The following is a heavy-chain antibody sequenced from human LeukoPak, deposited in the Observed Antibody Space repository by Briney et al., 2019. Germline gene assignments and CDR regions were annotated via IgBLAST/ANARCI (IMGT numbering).Heavy chain of an antibody. J-gene: IGHJ3*02. CDR1: RYSISSGYY. CDR3: ARGGSSAFDI. CDR2: IYYSGTT. D-gene: IGHD3-10*01. V-gene: IGHV4-61*01. Sequence: SETLSLTCTVSRYSISSGYYWSWIRQPPGKVLGWIGYIYYSGTTNYNPYLKSRVTISVDTSKNQFSMKLRSVTAADTAVYYCARGGSSAFDIWGQGTMVTVSS.